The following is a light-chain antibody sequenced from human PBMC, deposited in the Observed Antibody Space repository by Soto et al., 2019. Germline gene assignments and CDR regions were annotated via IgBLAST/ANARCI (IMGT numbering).Light chain of an antibody. CDR3: QSYDTSLSGVV. CDR1: SSNIGAGYD. V-gene: IGLV1-40*01. Sequence: QSVLTQPPSVSGAPGQRVTISCTGRSSNIGAGYDVHWYQHLPGTAPKLLIYGDKNRPSGVPDRFSGSKSGSLASLAITGLQAEDEADYYYQSYDTSLSGVVFGGGTKLTVL. CDR2: GDK. J-gene: IGLJ2*01.